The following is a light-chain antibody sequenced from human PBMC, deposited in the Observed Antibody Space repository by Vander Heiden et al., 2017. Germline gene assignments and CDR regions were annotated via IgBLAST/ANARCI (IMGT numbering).Light chain of an antibody. J-gene: IGKJ1*01. Sequence: DIVRTQSPLSVPVTPGEPASISCRSSQSLLHSNGYNFLDWYLQKPGQSPQLLIYLGSNRASGVPDRFSGSGSGTDFTLKISRVEAEDVGVYYCMQALQTPRTFGQGTKVEIK. CDR3: MQALQTPRT. V-gene: IGKV2-28*01. CDR2: LGS. CDR1: QSLLHSNGYNF.